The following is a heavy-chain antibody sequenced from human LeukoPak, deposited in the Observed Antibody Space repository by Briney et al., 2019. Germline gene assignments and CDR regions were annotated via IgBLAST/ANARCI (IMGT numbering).Heavy chain of an antibody. Sequence: GGSLRLSCAASGFTFSSYAMHWVRQAPGKGLEWVAVISYDGSNKYCADSVKGRFTISRDNSKNTLYLQMNSLRAEDTAVYYCARGATINDFTLDYWGQGTLVTVSS. CDR2: ISYDGSNK. CDR3: ARGATINDFTLDY. D-gene: IGHD5-12*01. J-gene: IGHJ4*02. V-gene: IGHV3-30*01. CDR1: GFTFSSYA.